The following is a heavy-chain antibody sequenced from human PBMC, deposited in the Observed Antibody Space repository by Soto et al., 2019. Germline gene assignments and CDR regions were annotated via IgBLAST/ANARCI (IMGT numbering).Heavy chain of an antibody. CDR1: GFTFSSYG. CDR2: ISYDGSNK. Sequence: GGSLRLSCAASGFTFSSYGMHWVRQAPGKGLEWVAVISYDGSNKYYADSVKGRFTISRDNSKNTLYLQMNSLRAEDTAVYYCAKDGGIAVYFFDYWGQGTLGTVSA. D-gene: IGHD6-19*01. V-gene: IGHV3-30*18. J-gene: IGHJ4*02. CDR3: AKDGGIAVYFFDY.